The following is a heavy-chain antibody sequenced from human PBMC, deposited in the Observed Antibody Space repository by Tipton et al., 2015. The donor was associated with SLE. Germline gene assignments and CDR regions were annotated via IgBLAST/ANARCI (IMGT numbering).Heavy chain of an antibody. D-gene: IGHD3-10*01. V-gene: IGHV4-34*01. J-gene: IGHJ6*02. Sequence: TLSLTCAVYGGSFSGYYWSWIRQPPGKGLEWIGEINHSGSTNYNPSLKSRVTISVDTSKNQFSLKLSSVTAADTAVYYCARGFGSGAGMDVWGQGTMVTVSS. CDR2: INHSGST. CDR3: ARGFGSGAGMDV. CDR1: GGSFSGYY.